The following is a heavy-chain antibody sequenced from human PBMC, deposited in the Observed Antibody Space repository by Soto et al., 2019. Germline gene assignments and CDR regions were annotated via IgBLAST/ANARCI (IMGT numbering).Heavy chain of an antibody. CDR2: IYYSGST. D-gene: IGHD4-4*01. CDR1: GGSISSSSYY. CDR3: ARPQVLYDYSNYYFDL. J-gene: IGHJ2*01. V-gene: IGHV4-39*01. Sequence: QLQLQESGPGLVKPSETLSLTCTVSGGSISSSSYYWGWIRQPPGKGLEWIGSIYYSGSTYYNPSLKSRVTISVDTSKNQFSLKLSSVTAADTAVYYCARPQVLYDYSNYYFDLWGRGTLVTVSS.